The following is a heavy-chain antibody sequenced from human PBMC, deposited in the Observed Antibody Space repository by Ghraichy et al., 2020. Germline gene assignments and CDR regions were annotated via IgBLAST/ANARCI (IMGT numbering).Heavy chain of an antibody. D-gene: IGHD1-1*01. J-gene: IGHJ3*01. Sequence: ASVKVSCKVSGYTLTELSIHWVRQAPGQGLEWVTGLDPEDGEAISAQKFQGRVIMTEDTSIHTAYLELRSLRSEDTAVYYCVTDVDTPRARTDIDSFEVWGQGTMVTVSS. CDR1: GYTLTELS. CDR3: VTDVDTPRARTDIDSFEV. V-gene: IGHV1-24*01. CDR2: LDPEDGEA.